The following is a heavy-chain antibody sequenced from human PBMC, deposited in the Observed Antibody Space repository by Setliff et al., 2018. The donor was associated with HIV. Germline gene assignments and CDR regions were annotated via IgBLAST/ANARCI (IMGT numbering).Heavy chain of an antibody. J-gene: IGHJ3*02. CDR1: GHTLTKLS. CDR2: FYREEGEA. Sequence: ASVKVSCKVSGHTLTKLSMHWVRQASGKGLEWMGAFYREEGEAFYPQNFQGRLTMTDDTSTDTAYMELSSLRFEGTAVYFCATGSEVVIIHEAFDMWGQGAMVTVSS. D-gene: IGHD3-22*01. CDR3: ATGSEVVIIHEAFDM. V-gene: IGHV1-24*01.